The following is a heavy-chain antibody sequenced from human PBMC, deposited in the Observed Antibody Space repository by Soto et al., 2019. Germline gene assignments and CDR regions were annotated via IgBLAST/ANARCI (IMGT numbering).Heavy chain of an antibody. Sequence: QLQLQESGSGLVKHSQTLSLTCSVSGASIISGGYSWRWLRQPPGKGLEWIGYIYHSGSTYYNPSRKSRVTIPVDRSKHQFSLKLSAVTAADTAVDDCARGYGDYGGAFDIRGQGTMVTVSS. CDR2: IYHSGST. CDR3: ARGYGDYGGAFDI. D-gene: IGHD4-17*01. CDR1: GASIISGGYS. J-gene: IGHJ3*02. V-gene: IGHV4-30-2*01.